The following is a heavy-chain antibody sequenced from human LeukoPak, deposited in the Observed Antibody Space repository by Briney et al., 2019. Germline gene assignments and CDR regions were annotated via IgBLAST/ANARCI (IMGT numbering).Heavy chain of an antibody. CDR1: GYSISNGYY. CDR2: LYHGDSV. CDR3: ARGLRFLEWLFDI. V-gene: IGHV4-38-2*01. Sequence: TSETLSLTCAVSGYSISNGYYWVWIRQPPGKGLEWIGSLYHGDSVYYNTALESRVSMSVDTSKNQFSLKLSFVTAADTAVYYCARGLRFLEWLFDIWGQGTMVTVSS. J-gene: IGHJ3*02. D-gene: IGHD3-3*01.